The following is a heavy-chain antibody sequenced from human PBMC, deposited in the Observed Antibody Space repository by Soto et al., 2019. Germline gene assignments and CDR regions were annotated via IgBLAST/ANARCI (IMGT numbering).Heavy chain of an antibody. CDR1: GFTFSSHV. CDR3: AREVGSSGWCGWFDP. J-gene: IGHJ5*02. V-gene: IGHV3-30-3*01. D-gene: IGHD6-19*01. CDR2: ISADGSSK. Sequence: QVQLVESGGGVVQPGWSLRLSCAASGFTFSSHVMHWVRQAPGKGLEWVAAISADGSSKYYADSVKGRFTISRDNSDNTLYLQMNSLTAEETAVYSCAREVGSSGWCGWFDPWSQGTLVTVSS.